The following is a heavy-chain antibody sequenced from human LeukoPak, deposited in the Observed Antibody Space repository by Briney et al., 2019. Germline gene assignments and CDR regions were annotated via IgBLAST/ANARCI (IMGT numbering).Heavy chain of an antibody. CDR1: GGSISSGSYY. Sequence: SETLSLTCTVSGGSISSGSYYWSWIRQPAGKGLEWIGHIYTSGSTNYNPSLKSRVTISVDRSKNQFSLKLSSVTAADTAVYYCARERVEMATDAFDIWGQGTMVTVSS. CDR2: IYTSGST. CDR3: ARERVEMATDAFDI. D-gene: IGHD5-24*01. V-gene: IGHV4-61*09. J-gene: IGHJ3*02.